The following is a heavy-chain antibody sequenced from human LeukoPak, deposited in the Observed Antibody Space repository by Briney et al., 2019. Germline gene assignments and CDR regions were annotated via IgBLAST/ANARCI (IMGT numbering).Heavy chain of an antibody. V-gene: IGHV3-33*01. CDR2: IFYEESKK. CDR1: GFTFCNYN. J-gene: IGHJ4*02. CDR3: ARDSDY. Sequence: GGSLRLSCAASGFTFCNYNMHWLRQAPGKGLEWGAFIFYEESKKSYSDSVKGPFTISTDNDKHSVYLQVKGLRAEDTAVYYWARDSDYWGQGTLVSVSS.